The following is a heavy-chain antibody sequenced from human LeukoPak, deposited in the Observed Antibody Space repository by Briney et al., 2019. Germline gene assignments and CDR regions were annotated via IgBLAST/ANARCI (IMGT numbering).Heavy chain of an antibody. V-gene: IGHV3-21*01. CDR1: GFTFSTYN. D-gene: IGHD1-20*01. Sequence: GGSLRLSCVGSGFTFSTYNMHWVRQAPGKGLEWVSSISSSSSSGSYKCYADSVKGRFTISRDNAKNSLYLQMNSLRAEDTAVYFCARGTNWSPLDFDYWGQGTLVTVSS. J-gene: IGHJ4*02. CDR3: ARGTNWSPLDFDY. CDR2: ISSSSSSGSYK.